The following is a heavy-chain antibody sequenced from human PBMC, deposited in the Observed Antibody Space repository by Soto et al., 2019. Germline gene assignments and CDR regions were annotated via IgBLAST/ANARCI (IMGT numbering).Heavy chain of an antibody. CDR3: ARAGMTTVTYFDY. V-gene: IGHV3-74*01. Sequence: GGSLRLSCAASEFIFGTYWMHFFGQTPLKGLVWVSRINGDGSTTNYADSVKGRFTISRDNAKNTLYLQMNSLRAEDTAVYYCARAGMTTVTYFDYWGHGTLVTVSS. CDR2: INGDGSTT. CDR1: EFIFGTYW. D-gene: IGHD4-17*01. J-gene: IGHJ4*01.